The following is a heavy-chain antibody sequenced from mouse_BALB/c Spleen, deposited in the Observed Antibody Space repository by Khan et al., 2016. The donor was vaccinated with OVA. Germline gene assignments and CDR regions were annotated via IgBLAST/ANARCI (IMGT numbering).Heavy chain of an antibody. Sequence: QVQLKQSGPGLVAPSQSLSITCTISGFSLTNYGIHWVRQPLGKGLVWLVVIWSDGSTTYNSALKSRLTISKDNPKSQVFLKMNSLQTDDTAVYFCARQPYYHYNIMDYWGQGTSVTVSS. CDR2: IWSDGST. CDR3: ARQPYYHYNIMDY. CDR1: GFSLTNYG. V-gene: IGHV2-6-1*01. D-gene: IGHD2-10*01. J-gene: IGHJ4*01.